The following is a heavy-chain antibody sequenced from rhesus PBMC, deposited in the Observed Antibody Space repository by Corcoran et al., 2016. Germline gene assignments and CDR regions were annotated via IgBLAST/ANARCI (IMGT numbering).Heavy chain of an antibody. CDR1: GGSVSSSNW. CDR3: ARDWTDYGLDY. CDR2: IIGSCGST. V-gene: IGHV4-65*01. Sequence: QVQLQESGPGLVKPSETLSLTCAVSGGSVSSSNWWSWIRQPPGKGLEWIGYIIGSCGSTYYNPSLKSRVTISTDTSKNQFSLKLSSVTAADTAVYYCARDWTDYGLDYWGQGVLVTVSS. J-gene: IGHJ4*01. D-gene: IGHD4-29*01.